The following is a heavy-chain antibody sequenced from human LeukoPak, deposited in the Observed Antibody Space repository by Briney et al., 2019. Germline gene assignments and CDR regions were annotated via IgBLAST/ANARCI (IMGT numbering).Heavy chain of an antibody. D-gene: IGHD1-1*01. V-gene: IGHV3-21*04. Sequence: GGSLRLSCAASGFTFSSYSMNWVRQAPGKGLEWVSSISSSSSYIYYADSVKGRFTISRDNAKNSLYLQMNSLRAEDTAVYYCAREPRNDRKYYWYFDLWGRGTLVTVSS. CDR2: ISSSSSYI. CDR3: AREPRNDRKYYWYFDL. J-gene: IGHJ2*01. CDR1: GFTFSSYS.